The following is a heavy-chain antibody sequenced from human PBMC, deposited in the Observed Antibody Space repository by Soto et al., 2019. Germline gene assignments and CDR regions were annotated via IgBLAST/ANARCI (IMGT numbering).Heavy chain of an antibody. Sequence: SETLSLTCTVSGGSIGSSSYYWGWIRQPPGKGLEWIGSIYYSGSTYYNPSLKSRVTMSVDTSKNQFSLRLTSVTPEDTAVYYCARDRYSSSYFDYWGQGTLVTVSS. CDR2: IYYSGST. CDR3: ARDRYSSSYFDY. D-gene: IGHD6-6*01. CDR1: GGSIGSSSYY. V-gene: IGHV4-39*01. J-gene: IGHJ4*02.